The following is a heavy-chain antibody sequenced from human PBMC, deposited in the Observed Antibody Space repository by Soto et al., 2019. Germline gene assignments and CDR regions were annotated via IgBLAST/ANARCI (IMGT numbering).Heavy chain of an antibody. CDR2: IYHSGST. CDR3: ARDQGSHPGD. CDR1: CGSISNDNC. J-gene: IGHJ4*02. D-gene: IGHD6-13*01. Sequence: QVQLREPGPGVVRPSGTLSLTCAVSCGSISNDNCWSWVRQHPGKGLEWIGKIYHSGSTNYNPYLTRRVTMSVVPSKNLFSLTLNSVTAADTAFYYCARDQGSHPGDWGQGTLVSVSS. V-gene: IGHV4-4*02.